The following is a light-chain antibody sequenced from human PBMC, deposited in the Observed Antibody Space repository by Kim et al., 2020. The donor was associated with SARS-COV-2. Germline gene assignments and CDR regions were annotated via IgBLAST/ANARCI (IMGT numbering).Light chain of an antibody. J-gene: IGKJ1*01. CDR3: QQYNSYSWT. CDR2: KAS. Sequence: ASVGDRVTITCRASQNINSRLAWYQQKPGKAPKLLIYKASSLESGVPSRFSGSGSGTEFTLTISSLQPDDFATYYCQQYNSYSWTFGQGTKVDIK. CDR1: QNINSR. V-gene: IGKV1-5*03.